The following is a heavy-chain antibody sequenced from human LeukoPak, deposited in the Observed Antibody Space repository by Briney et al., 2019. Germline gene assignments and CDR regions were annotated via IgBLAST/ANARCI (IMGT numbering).Heavy chain of an antibody. J-gene: IGHJ4*02. CDR1: GVSVGDTYW. Sequence: PSETLSLTCAVSGVSVGDTYWWTWVRQPPGKGLEWIGEINHSATTNYNPSLKGRATISLDKSKNHFSLKVNSMTAADAAVYYCARDLPGAGVNFAYGGQGTLVTVSS. CDR3: ARDLPGAGVNFAY. V-gene: IGHV4-4*02. D-gene: IGHD3-10*01. CDR2: INHSATT.